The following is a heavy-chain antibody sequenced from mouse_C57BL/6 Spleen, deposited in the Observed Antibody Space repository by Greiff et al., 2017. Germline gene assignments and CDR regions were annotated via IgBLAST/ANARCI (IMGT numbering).Heavy chain of an antibody. CDR2: ISSGGDYI. J-gene: IGHJ1*03. CDR1: GFTFSSYA. D-gene: IGHD2-12*01. Sequence: EVQGVESGEGLVKPGGSLKLSCAASGFTFSSYAMSWVRQTPEKRLEWVAYISSGGDYIYYADTVKGRFTISRDNARNTLYLQMSSLKSEDTAMYYCTRGGYYSSSYWYFDVWGTGTTVTVSS. V-gene: IGHV5-9-1*02. CDR3: TRGGYYSSSYWYFDV.